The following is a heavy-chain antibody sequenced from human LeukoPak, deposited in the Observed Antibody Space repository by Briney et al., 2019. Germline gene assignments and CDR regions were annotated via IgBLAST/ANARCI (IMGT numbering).Heavy chain of an antibody. J-gene: IGHJ2*01. Sequence: PGGSLRLSCAASGFTFNSYAMSWVRQAPGKGLEWVSAITGSGVDTNYAGSVRGRSTISRDNSKNIVYLQMNSLRGEDTAVYYCARAYDYSWYFDLWGPGTLVTVSS. CDR2: ITGSGVDT. CDR3: ARAYDYSWYFDL. CDR1: GFTFNSYA. V-gene: IGHV3-23*01. D-gene: IGHD5-12*01.